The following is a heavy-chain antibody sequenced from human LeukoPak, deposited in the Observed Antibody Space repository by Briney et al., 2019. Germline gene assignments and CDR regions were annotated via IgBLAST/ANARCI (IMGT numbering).Heavy chain of an antibody. CDR1: GFIFRNYA. J-gene: IGHJ4*02. CDR3: ANGSGALGAPLYNY. CDR2: ISDNGGGT. D-gene: IGHD4/OR15-4a*01. V-gene: IGHV3-23*01. Sequence: GGSLRLSCGASGFIFRNYAMSWVRQAPGEGLEWVSGISDNGGGTYYADSVKVRFTIARDNCKNMSYLQMNSLRAEVTAVYYCANGSGALGAPLYNYWGQGILVTGSS.